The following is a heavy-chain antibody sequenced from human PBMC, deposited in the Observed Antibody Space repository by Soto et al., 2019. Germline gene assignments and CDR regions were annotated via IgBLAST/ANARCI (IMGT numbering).Heavy chain of an antibody. CDR3: AIYTYGDGDY. D-gene: IGHD4-17*01. J-gene: IGHJ4*02. CDR1: GFTFSDHY. CDR2: SRNKAKSFST. Sequence: PGGSLRLSCATSGFTFSDHYMDWIRQAPGKGLEWVGRSRNKAKSFSTDYAASVKGRFTISRDDSKNSLYLQLNSLKTEDPAVSYPAIYTYGDGDYWGQGTLVTVSS. V-gene: IGHV3-72*01.